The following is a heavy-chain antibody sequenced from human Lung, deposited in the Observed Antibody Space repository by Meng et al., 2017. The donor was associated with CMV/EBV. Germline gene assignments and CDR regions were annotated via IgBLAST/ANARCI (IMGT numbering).Heavy chain of an antibody. D-gene: IGHD2-21*02. Sequence: SCAASGFTFSTYSMSWVRQAPGKGLEWVSYISSASSTIYYADSVKGRFTISRDNANKSLFLQLNSLRAEDTALYYCARACLSDNYYYGMDVWGQGTTVT. CDR3: ARACLSDNYYYGMDV. CDR2: ISSASSTI. J-gene: IGHJ6*02. V-gene: IGHV3-48*04. CDR1: GFTFSTYS.